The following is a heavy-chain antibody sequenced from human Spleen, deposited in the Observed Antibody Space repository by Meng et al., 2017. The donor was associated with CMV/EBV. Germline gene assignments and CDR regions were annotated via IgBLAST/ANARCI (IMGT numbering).Heavy chain of an antibody. V-gene: IGHV4-30-4*01. J-gene: IGHJ2*01. CDR3: ARGQKGYFDL. Sequence: QGHRLGSDPGLVKPSQTLSLTCTVSGCSISSSNSYWSWIRQPPGKGLEWSGHIYNSGSTYYNPSLKSRITISVDTSKNQFSLKLSSVTAADTAVYYCARGQKGYFDLWGRGALVTVSS. CDR2: IYNSGST. CDR1: GCSISSSNSY.